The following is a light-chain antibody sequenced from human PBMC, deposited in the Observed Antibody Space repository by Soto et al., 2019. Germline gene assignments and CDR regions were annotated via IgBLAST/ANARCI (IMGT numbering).Light chain of an antibody. V-gene: IGLV2-23*01. CDR1: TSGVGNYNL. CDR3: CSYVGSYTLV. J-gene: IGLJ2*01. Sequence: QSVLTQPASVSGSPGQSITFSCTVTTSGVGNYNLVSWYQHHPGKAPKLVIYEGSKRPSGVPDRFSGSKSGNTASLTISGLQAEDEADYYCCSYVGSYTLVFGGGTKLTVL. CDR2: EGS.